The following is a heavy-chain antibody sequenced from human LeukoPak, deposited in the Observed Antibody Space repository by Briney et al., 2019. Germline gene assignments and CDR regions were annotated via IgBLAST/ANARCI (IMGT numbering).Heavy chain of an antibody. CDR2: ISGGGDTT. V-gene: IGHV3-23*01. CDR3: AKRGYYEGTGSFYFQD. Sequence: GGSLTLSCAASGITFTSAWMMWVRQAPGKGLEWVSGISGGGDTTYYADSVKGRFTISRDNSKNTLFLDMNSLRAEDTALYYCAKRGYYEGTGSFYFQDWGQGTLVTVSS. J-gene: IGHJ1*01. D-gene: IGHD3-22*01. CDR1: GITFTSAW.